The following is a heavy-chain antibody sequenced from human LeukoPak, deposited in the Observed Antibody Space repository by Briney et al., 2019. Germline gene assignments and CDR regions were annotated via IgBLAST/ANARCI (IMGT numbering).Heavy chain of an antibody. CDR2: IYYSGST. V-gene: IGHV4-39*01. CDR3: ARLGYNWNHYYYGMDV. J-gene: IGHJ6*02. D-gene: IGHD1-20*01. Sequence: SETLSLTCTVSGGSISSSSYYWGWIRQPPGKGLEWIGSIYYSGSTYYNPPLKSRVTISVDTSKNQFSLKLSSVTAADTAVYYCARLGYNWNHYYYGMDVWGQGTTVTVSS. CDR1: GGSISSSSYY.